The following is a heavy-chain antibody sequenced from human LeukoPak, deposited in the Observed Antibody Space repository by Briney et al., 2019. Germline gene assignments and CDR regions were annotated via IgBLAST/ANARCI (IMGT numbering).Heavy chain of an antibody. J-gene: IGHJ6*04. V-gene: IGHV3-48*03. CDR1: GFTFSSYE. D-gene: IGHD3-10*02. CDR2: ISSSGSTI. Sequence: WGSLRLSCAASGFTFSSYEMNWVRQVPGKGLEWVSYISSSGSTIYYADSVKGRFTISRDNAKNSLYLQMNSLRAEDTAVYYCAELGITMIGGVWGKGTTVTISS. CDR3: AELGITMIGGV.